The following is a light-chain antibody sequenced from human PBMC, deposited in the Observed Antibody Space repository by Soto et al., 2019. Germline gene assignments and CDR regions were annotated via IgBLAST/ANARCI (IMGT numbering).Light chain of an antibody. V-gene: IGKV3-20*01. CDR3: QQYLDWPRT. J-gene: IGKJ1*01. Sequence: EIVLTQAPGTLSLSPGERATLSCRASQSVSRSDLAWYQQKPGQAPRLLIYGASSRATGIPDRFSGSGSGTDFTLPISRMEPEDFAVYYCQQYLDWPRTFGQGTKVDIK. CDR1: QSVSRSD. CDR2: GAS.